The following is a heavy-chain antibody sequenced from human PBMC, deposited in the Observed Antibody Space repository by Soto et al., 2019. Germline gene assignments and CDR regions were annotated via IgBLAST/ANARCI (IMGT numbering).Heavy chain of an antibody. D-gene: IGHD3-16*02. CDR1: GYTFTSYG. CDR3: ARVVGDDVWGSDRPYYFDY. V-gene: IGHV1-18*01. Sequence: QVQLVQSGAEVKKPGASVKVSCKASGYTFTSYGISWVRQAPGQGLEWMGWISAYNGNTNYAQKFQGRVTMTTDTSTSTAYMELMSLRSDDTAVYYCARVVGDDVWGSDRPYYFDYWGQGTLVTVSS. CDR2: ISAYNGNT. J-gene: IGHJ4*02.